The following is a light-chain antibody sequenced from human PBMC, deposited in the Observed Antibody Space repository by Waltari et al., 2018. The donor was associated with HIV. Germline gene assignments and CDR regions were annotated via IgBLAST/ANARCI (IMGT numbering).Light chain of an antibody. CDR1: QSLLRNSNNLNF. J-gene: IGKJ3*01. CDR2: WAS. CDR3: QQCYSVPVT. Sequence: DIVMTQSPDSLAVSLGERATINCKSSQSLLRNSNNLNFLAGYQQKPVQPPKLLIYWASTRESGVPDRFSGSGSGTDFTLTISSLQAEDVAVYYCQQCYSVPVTFGPGTKVDIK. V-gene: IGKV4-1*01.